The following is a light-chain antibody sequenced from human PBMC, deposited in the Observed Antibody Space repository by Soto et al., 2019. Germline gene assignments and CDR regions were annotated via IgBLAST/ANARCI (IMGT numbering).Light chain of an antibody. Sequence: EIVLTQSPVTLSLSPGERATLSCRASQSVSSSNLAWYQQKPGQAPRLLIYAASSRATGIPDRFSGSGSGADFTLTISRLEPEDFAVYYCQHYGTSPPYTFGQGTKVEIK. CDR3: QHYGTSPPYT. V-gene: IGKV3-20*01. CDR1: QSVSSSN. CDR2: AAS. J-gene: IGKJ2*01.